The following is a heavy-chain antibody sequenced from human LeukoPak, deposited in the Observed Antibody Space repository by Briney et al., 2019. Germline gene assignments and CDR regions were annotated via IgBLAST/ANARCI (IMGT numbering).Heavy chain of an antibody. J-gene: IGHJ4*02. D-gene: IGHD6-6*01. CDR3: AKDHGSSPDYFDY. CDR1: GFTFSTYV. CDR2: VSVSGSST. V-gene: IGHV3-23*01. Sequence: GGSLRLSCAASGFTFSTYVMSWVRQAPGKGLEWVSTVSVSGSSTYYADSVKGRFTISRDNSKNTLYLQMSSLGADDTAVYYCAKDHGSSPDYFDYWGQGTLVTVSS.